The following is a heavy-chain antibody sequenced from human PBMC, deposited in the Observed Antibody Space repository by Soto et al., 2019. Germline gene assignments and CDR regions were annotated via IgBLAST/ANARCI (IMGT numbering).Heavy chain of an antibody. CDR2: ISSRNRTI. J-gene: IGHJ6*02. Sequence: EVPLVESGGGLKQPGGSLRLSCAASGFTFRSYSMNWVRQAPGKGLEWVSYISSRNRTINYADSVKGRFIISRDNAKNSLYLQMHSLRDEVTAVYYCAREGWPLLQTGMDVWGQGTTVTVSS. D-gene: IGHD2-15*01. CDR3: AREGWPLLQTGMDV. CDR1: GFTFRSYS. V-gene: IGHV3-48*02.